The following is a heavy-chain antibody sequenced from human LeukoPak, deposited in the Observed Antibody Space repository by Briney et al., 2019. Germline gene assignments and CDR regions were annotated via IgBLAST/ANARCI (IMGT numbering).Heavy chain of an antibody. J-gene: IGHJ3*02. Sequence: SETLSLTCTVSGGSIGSYYWSWIRQPAGKGLEWIGRIYTSGSTNYNPSLKSRVTISVDTSKNQFSLKLSSVTAADTAVYYCARDSTTRAFDIWGQGTMVTVSS. CDR2: IYTSGST. CDR1: GGSIGSYY. V-gene: IGHV4-4*07. D-gene: IGHD4-17*01. CDR3: ARDSTTRAFDI.